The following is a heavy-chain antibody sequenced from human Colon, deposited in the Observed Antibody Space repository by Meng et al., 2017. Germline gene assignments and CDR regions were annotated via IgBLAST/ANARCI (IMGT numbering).Heavy chain of an antibody. Sequence: VQLVESGGGVVQPGRSLRLSCAASGFSFSSYAMHWVRQAPGKGLEWVSTISGRGDDPFYADSVKGQFTISRDNSKNTVYLQMNSLRADDTALYYCAKGGHFSFFDVWGRGTLVTVPS. CDR1: GFSFSSYA. CDR3: AKGGHFSFFDV. V-gene: IGHV3-23*04. CDR2: ISGRGDDP. D-gene: IGHD3-16*02. J-gene: IGHJ2*01.